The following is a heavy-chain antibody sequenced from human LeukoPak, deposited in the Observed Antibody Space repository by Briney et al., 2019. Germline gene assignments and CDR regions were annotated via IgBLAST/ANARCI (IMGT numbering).Heavy chain of an antibody. D-gene: IGHD3-9*01. CDR2: ISCGGGST. CDR1: GYTLTSYA. V-gene: IGHV3-23*01. CDR3: AKGGRYFPCYY. J-gene: IGHJ4*02. Sequence: GESLRLSCAASGYTLTSYAMTWVRKAQGKGMEWDSAISCGGGSTYCADIVKGRFTISRDNSKNTLYLLMNGLKAEDTAVYYCAKGGRYFPCYYWGQGALVTVSS.